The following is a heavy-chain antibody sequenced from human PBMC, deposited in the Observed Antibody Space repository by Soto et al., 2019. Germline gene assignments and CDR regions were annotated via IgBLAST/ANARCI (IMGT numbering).Heavy chain of an antibody. CDR3: ARDLHSSGWLSNNDAFDI. CDR1: GLTFSSYG. CDR2: IWYDGSNK. V-gene: IGHV3-33*01. D-gene: IGHD6-19*01. Sequence: PGGSLRLSCAASGLTFSSYGMHWVRQAPGKGLEWVAVIWYDGSNKYYADSVKGRFTISRDNSKNTLYLQMNSLRAEDTAVYYCARDLHSSGWLSNNDAFDIWGQGIMVTVSS. J-gene: IGHJ3*02.